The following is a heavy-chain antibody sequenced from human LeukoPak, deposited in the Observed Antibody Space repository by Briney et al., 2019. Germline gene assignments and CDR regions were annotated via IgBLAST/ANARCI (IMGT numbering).Heavy chain of an antibody. J-gene: IGHJ6*01. CDR2: MNPNIGNT. V-gene: IGHV1-8*01. D-gene: IGHD6-19*01. CDR3: ASELVAGTLYYYYFGMDV. CDR1: GYTFTSYD. Sequence: ASVKLSCKASGYTFTSYDINWVRQSTGQRLEWMVWMNPNIGNTGYAQKFQGRVTMTRNTAISTAYMELISLRSEDTAVYYCASELVAGTLYYYYFGMDVWGQGTTVTVSS.